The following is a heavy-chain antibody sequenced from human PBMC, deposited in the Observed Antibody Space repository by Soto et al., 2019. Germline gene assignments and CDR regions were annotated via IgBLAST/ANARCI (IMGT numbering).Heavy chain of an antibody. CDR2: IIPSGGAT. D-gene: IGHD3-10*01. V-gene: IGHV1-46*01. CDR1: GYTFTNYY. CDR3: ARDQGFHTFDH. J-gene: IGHJ4*02. Sequence: QVQLVQSGAEVKKPGASVKVSCKASGYTFTNYYMHWVRQAPGQGLEWIGRIIPSGGATKYAEKFRYRVTMTRDTSTSTVYMELSSLRSDDTAVYYCARDQGFHTFDHWGQGTLVTVSS.